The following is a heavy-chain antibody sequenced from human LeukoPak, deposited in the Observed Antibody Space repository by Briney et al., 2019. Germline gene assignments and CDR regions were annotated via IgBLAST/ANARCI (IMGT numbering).Heavy chain of an antibody. V-gene: IGHV3-48*01. CDR3: ARDRRASTIFGVATLDY. J-gene: IGHJ4*02. CDR1: GFTFSSYS. CDR2: ISSSSSTI. Sequence: PGGSLRLSCAASGFTFSSYSMNWVRQAPGKGLEWVSYISSSSSTIYYADSVKGRFTISRDNAKNSLYLRMNSLRAEDTAVYYCARDRRASTIFGVATLDYWGQGTLVTVSS. D-gene: IGHD3-3*01.